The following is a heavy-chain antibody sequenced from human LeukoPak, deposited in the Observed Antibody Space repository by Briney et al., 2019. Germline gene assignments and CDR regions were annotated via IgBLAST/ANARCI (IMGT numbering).Heavy chain of an antibody. V-gene: IGHV1-69*06. CDR3: ARDSLYDSSGYDAFDI. J-gene: IGHJ3*02. Sequence: ASVKVSCKASGGTFSSYAISWVRQAPGQGLEWMGGIIPIFGTANYAQKFQGRVTITADKSTSTAYMELSSLRSEDTAVYYCARDSLYDSSGYDAFDIWGQGTMVTVSS. CDR2: IIPIFGTA. D-gene: IGHD3-22*01. CDR1: GGTFSSYA.